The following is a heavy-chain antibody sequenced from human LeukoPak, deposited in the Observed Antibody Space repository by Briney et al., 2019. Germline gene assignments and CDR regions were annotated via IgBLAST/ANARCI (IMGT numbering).Heavy chain of an antibody. CDR3: ASKTAGGTFDI. J-gene: IGHJ3*02. V-gene: IGHV4-4*07. CDR1: GASIRSSY. D-gene: IGHD1-14*01. Sequence: SETLSLTCTVSGASIRSSYWNCIRQPAGKGLEWIGIFYTSGSTNYNPSLKSRVTVSVDTSKNQFSLNLTSVTAADTAVYFCASKTAGGTFDIWGHGTMVTVSS. CDR2: FYTSGST.